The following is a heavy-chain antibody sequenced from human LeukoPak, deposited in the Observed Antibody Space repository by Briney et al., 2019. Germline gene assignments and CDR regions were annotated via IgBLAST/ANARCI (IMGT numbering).Heavy chain of an antibody. J-gene: IGHJ3*02. D-gene: IGHD2-2*01. V-gene: IGHV3-21*01. Sequence: GGSLRLSCAVSGFTLSSSSMNWVRKAPGKGLEWVSSISSSSSYIDYADSVKGRFPIPRDNAKDTLYLQMNSLRAENTAVYYCARPLSRYCISTSCYHKSHAFDIWGQGTMVTVSS. CDR1: GFTLSSSS. CDR3: ARPLSRYCISTSCYHKSHAFDI. CDR2: ISSSSSYI.